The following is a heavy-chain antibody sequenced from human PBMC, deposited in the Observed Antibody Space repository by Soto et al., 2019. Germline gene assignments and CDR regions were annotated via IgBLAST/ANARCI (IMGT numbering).Heavy chain of an antibody. CDR2: IVVGSGNT. Sequence: QMPLVQSGPEVKEPGTSVKVSCKAAGFTFSNSAVQWVRQARGERLEWIGWIVVGSGNTNYAQKLQERVTIIRDMSTSTAYMELSHLRSEDTAVYYCAARPGVTRGYYYMDVWGEGSTVTVSS. CDR3: AARPGVTRGYYYMDV. V-gene: IGHV1-58*01. D-gene: IGHD3-3*01. J-gene: IGHJ6*03. CDR1: GFTFSNSA.